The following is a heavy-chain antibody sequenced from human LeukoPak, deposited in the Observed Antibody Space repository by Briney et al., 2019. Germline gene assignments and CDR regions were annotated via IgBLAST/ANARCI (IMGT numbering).Heavy chain of an antibody. J-gene: IGHJ4*02. Sequence: PSGTLSLTCAVSGGSISNTNWWTWFRQPPGRGLEWIGEVNLQGSTNYNPSLKSRVAISVDKSENHISLKLTSVTAADTAVYYCAREGGPYRPLDYSGQGTLVTVAS. CDR1: GGSISNTNW. CDR2: VNLQGST. V-gene: IGHV4-4*02. CDR3: AREGGPYRPLDY.